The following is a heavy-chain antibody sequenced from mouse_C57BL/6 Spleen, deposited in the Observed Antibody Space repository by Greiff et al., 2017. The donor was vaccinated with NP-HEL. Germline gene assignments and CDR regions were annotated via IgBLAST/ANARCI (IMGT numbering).Heavy chain of an antibody. V-gene: IGHV1-50*01. CDR1: GYTFTSYW. CDR2: IDPSDSYT. J-gene: IGHJ2*01. D-gene: IGHD2-1*01. CDR3: ARRDGNHYFDY. Sequence: QVQLQQPGAELVKPGASVKLSCKASGYTFTSYWMQWVKQRPGQGLAWIGEIDPSDSYTNYNQKFKGKATLTVDTSSSTAYMQLSSLTSEDSAVYYCARRDGNHYFDYWGQGTTLTVSS.